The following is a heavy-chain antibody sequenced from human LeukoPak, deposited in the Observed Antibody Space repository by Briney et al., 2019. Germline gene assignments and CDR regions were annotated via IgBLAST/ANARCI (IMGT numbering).Heavy chain of an antibody. V-gene: IGHV4-38-2*02. J-gene: IGHJ4*02. Sequence: PSETLSLTCTVSGYSISSGYYWGWIRQPPGKGLEWIGSIYHSGSTYYNPSLKSRVTISVDTSKNQFSLKLSSVTAADTAVYYCASETLYSSSPPLANWGQGTLVTVSS. CDR3: ASETLYSSSPPLAN. CDR2: IYHSGST. D-gene: IGHD6-6*01. CDR1: GYSISSGYY.